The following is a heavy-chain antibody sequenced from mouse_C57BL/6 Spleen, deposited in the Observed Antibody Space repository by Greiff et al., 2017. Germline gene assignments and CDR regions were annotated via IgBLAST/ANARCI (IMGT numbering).Heavy chain of an antibody. CDR1: GFTFSSYG. CDR2: ISSGGSYT. Sequence: EVKLQESGGDLVKPGGSLKLSCAASGFTFSSYGMSWVRQTPDKRLEWVATISSGGSYTYYPDSVKGRFTISRDNAKNTLYLQMSSLKSEDTAMYYCARRGTTVVAGDYFDYWGQGTTLTVSS. V-gene: IGHV5-6*02. CDR3: ARRGTTVVAGDYFDY. J-gene: IGHJ2*01. D-gene: IGHD1-1*01.